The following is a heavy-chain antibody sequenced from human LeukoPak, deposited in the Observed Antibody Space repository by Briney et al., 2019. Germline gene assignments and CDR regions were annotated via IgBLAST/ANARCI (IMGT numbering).Heavy chain of an antibody. V-gene: IGHV4-39*07. D-gene: IGHD3-22*01. CDR1: GGSISSSSYY. CDR2: IYYSGST. J-gene: IGHJ5*02. CDR3: ATVRDSSGPYNWFDP. Sequence: PSETLSLTCTVSGGSISSSSYYWGWIRQPPGKGLEWIGSIYYSGSTYYNPSLKSRVTISVDTSKNQFSLKLSSVTAADTAVYYCATVRDSSGPYNWFDPWGQGTLVTVSS.